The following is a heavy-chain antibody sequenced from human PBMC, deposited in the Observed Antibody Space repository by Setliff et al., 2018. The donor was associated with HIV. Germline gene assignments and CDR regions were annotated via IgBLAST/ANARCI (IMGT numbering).Heavy chain of an antibody. J-gene: IGHJ3*02. CDR1: GGSFSGYY. CDR2: FYYSWNT. Sequence: SETLSLTCAVYGGSFSGYYWSWIRQPPGKGLEWIGSFYYSWNTYYNPSLKSRVTISVDTSKNQFSLKLSSVTAADTAVYYCARHSITLVVGVPERDDAFDIWGQGTMVS. CDR3: ARHSITLVVGVPERDDAFDI. V-gene: IGHV4-34*01. D-gene: IGHD3-22*01.